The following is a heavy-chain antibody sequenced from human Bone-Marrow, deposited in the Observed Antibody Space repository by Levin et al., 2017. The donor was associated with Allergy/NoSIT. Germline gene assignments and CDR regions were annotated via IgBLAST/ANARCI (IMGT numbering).Heavy chain of an antibody. J-gene: IGHJ4*02. CDR3: ARARSFPAGGLDY. CDR2: VFTGGST. Sequence: KSSETLSLTCTVSGASINSGPYYWSWIRQPAGKGLEWVGRVFTGGSTTYNPSLESRLTMSVDTSKNQFSLKLGSVTAADADVYFCARARSFPAGGLDYWGQGILVTVSS. D-gene: IGHD3-10*01. CDR1: GASINSGPYY. V-gene: IGHV4-61*02.